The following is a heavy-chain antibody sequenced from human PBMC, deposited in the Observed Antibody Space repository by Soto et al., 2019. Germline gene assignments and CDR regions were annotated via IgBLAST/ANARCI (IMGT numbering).Heavy chain of an antibody. J-gene: IGHJ5*02. Sequence: QVQLVESGGGLVKPGGSLRLSCAASGFTFSDYHMSWIRQAPGKGLEWVSYISDSGSYTNYADSVKGRFTISRDTAENSLSLQMNTLGAEDTAVYYCARLESRDFTGGWFDPWGQGTLVTVSS. CDR1: GFTFSDYH. CDR3: ARLESRDFTGGWFDP. D-gene: IGHD2-2*01. CDR2: ISDSGSYT. V-gene: IGHV3-11*06.